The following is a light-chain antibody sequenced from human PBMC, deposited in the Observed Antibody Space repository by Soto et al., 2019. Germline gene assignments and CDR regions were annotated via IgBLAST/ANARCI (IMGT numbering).Light chain of an antibody. V-gene: IGLV2-14*01. Sequence: QSALTQPASVSGSPGQSSTISCTGTSSDVGGYNSVSWYQHHPGKAPKLMIYEVSNRPSGVSDRFSGSKSGNTASLTISGLQAEDEADYYCSSYTTTPGLAYVFGNGTKVTVL. CDR2: EVS. CDR3: SSYTTTPGLAYV. J-gene: IGLJ1*01. CDR1: SSDVGGYNS.